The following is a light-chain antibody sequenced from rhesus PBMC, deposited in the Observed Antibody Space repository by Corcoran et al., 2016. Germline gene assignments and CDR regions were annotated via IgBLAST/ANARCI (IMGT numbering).Light chain of an antibody. CDR1: QTISSW. CDR3: LQYTPTPFT. Sequence: DIQMTQSPSSLSASVGDTVTITCRASQTISSWLDWYQQKPGKAPKLLIYKASNLQSGVPSRFSGSGSGTNFTLTISSLQPEDFATYYCLQYTPTPFTFGPGTKLDI. V-gene: IGKV1-22*01. CDR2: KAS. J-gene: IGKJ3*01.